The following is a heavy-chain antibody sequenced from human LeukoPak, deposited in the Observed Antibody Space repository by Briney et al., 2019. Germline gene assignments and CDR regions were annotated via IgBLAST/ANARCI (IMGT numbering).Heavy chain of an antibody. Sequence: SSVNDSCMASVYTFTAYYIHWLGPAAGRGLAWMGCINPNSGGTSYVQKFQGRVTMTRDTYINAAYMDLSSLRSGDTAVYYCEIQPRGSGNKWYFDLWGRGTLVSVSA. D-gene: IGHD3-10*01. CDR1: VYTFTAYY. V-gene: IGHV1-2*02. CDR3: EIQPRGSGNKWYFDL. J-gene: IGHJ2*01. CDR2: INPNSGGT.